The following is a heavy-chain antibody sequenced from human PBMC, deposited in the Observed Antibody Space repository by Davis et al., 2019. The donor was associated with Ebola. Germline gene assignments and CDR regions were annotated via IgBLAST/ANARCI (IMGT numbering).Heavy chain of an antibody. CDR1: GFTFSSYW. Sequence: GESLKISCAASGFTFSSYWMSWVRQAPGKGLEWVANIKQDGSEKYYVDSVKGRFTISRDNSKSTLYLLMNSLRAEDTAVYYCAKDLEAYCGGDCYFGPWGQGTLVTVSS. CDR2: IKQDGSEK. D-gene: IGHD2-21*01. J-gene: IGHJ4*02. CDR3: AKDLEAYCGGDCYFGP. V-gene: IGHV3-7*03.